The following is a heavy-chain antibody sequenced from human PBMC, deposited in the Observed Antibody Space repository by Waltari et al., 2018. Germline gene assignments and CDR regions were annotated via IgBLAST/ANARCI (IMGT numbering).Heavy chain of an antibody. Sequence: EVNLVESGGGLVQPGGSLRLSCAASGFLVEATSMTWVRQAPGKGLEWVSVIYSGITTYYADSAKDRFIISRDNSKNTLFLQMNSLRAEDTAVYYCARGHCTGGSCHSGDNFDLWGQGTLVTVSS. CDR2: IYSGITT. CDR3: ARGHCTGGSCHSGDNFDL. J-gene: IGHJ4*02. V-gene: IGHV3-53*03. D-gene: IGHD2-15*01. CDR1: GFLVEATS.